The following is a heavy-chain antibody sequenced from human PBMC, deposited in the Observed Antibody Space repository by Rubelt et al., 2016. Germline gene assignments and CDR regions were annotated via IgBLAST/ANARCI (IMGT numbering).Heavy chain of an antibody. CDR2: IKSKTDGGTT. Sequence: SLRLSCAASGFTFSNAWMSWVRQAPGKGLEWVGRIKSKTDGGTTDYAAPVKGRFIISRDDSKNTLYLQMNSLKTEDTAVYYCTTDRYYYDSSGFPWFDPWGQGTLVTVSS. CDR3: TTDRYYYDSSGFPWFDP. D-gene: IGHD3-22*01. V-gene: IGHV3-15*01. J-gene: IGHJ5*02. CDR1: GFTFSNAW.